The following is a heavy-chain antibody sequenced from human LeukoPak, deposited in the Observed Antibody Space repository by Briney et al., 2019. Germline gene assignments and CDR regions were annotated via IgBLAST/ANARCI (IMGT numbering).Heavy chain of an antibody. V-gene: IGHV4-34*09. CDR1: GGSFSGYY. Sequence: SETLSLTCAVYGGSFSGYYWSWIRQPPGKGLEWIGYIYDSGSTYYNPSLKSRVTISVDTSKNQFSLNLTSVTAADTAVYYCVRDEYDGSKKWGQGTLVTVSS. J-gene: IGHJ4*02. CDR3: VRDEYDGSKK. CDR2: IYDSGST. D-gene: IGHD3-10*01.